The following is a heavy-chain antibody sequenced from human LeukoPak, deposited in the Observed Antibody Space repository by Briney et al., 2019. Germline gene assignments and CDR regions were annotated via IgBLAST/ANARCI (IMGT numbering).Heavy chain of an antibody. Sequence: GFSDQVSCKASGGSFTNYDINWVGQATGHAREGTGWVNPSSGKRGCALKFQARVTMTRDTSISTAYMELSSLTSEDTAVYYCARVVSVLGERRDRYNCIAYWGQGTLATVS. CDR2: VNPSSGKR. V-gene: IGHV1-8*01. CDR3: ARVVSVLGERRDRYNCIAY. CDR1: GGSFTNYD. D-gene: IGHD5-24*01. J-gene: IGHJ4*02.